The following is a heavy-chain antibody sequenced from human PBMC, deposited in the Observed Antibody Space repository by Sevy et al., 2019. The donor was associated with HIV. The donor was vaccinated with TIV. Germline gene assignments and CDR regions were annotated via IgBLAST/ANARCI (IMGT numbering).Heavy chain of an antibody. CDR3: ARSDDSSGYYLYYFEY. CDR1: GFTFSSYA. CDR2: ISGSGGTT. J-gene: IGHJ4*02. V-gene: IGHV3-23*01. D-gene: IGHD3-22*01. Sequence: GGSLRLSCAASGFTFSSYAVSWVRQAPSKGLEWVSFISGSGGTTYYADSVKGRFTISRDNSKNILYLQMNSLRAEDTAVYYCARSDDSSGYYLYYFEYWGQGTVVTVSS.